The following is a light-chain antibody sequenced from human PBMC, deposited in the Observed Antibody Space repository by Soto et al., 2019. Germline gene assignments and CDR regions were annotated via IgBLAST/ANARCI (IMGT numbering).Light chain of an antibody. CDR3: QVYGIAPWT. J-gene: IGKJ1*01. Sequence: EIVLTQSPGALSLSPGETATLSCRASQSVSTNQLAWYQQKRGQAPRLVFHSATTRANAFPARVSGSGSGTDCNLTIYRLETEEFAVYYCQVYGIAPWTFGRGNKVE. V-gene: IGKV3-20*01. CDR1: QSVSTNQ. CDR2: SAT.